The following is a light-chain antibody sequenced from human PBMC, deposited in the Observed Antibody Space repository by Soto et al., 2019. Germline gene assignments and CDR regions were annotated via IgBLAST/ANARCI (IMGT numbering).Light chain of an antibody. CDR1: SSDVGGYDY. CDR2: EVT. Sequence: QSALTQHPSASVSAGQSVTISCTGTSSDVGGYDYVSWYQQHPGKAPKLMIYEVTIRPSGVSDRFSGSKSGNTASLTVSGLQAEDEADYYCSSYTGGNPSYVFGTGTMVTVL. J-gene: IGLJ1*01. V-gene: IGLV2-8*01. CDR3: SSYTGGNPSYV.